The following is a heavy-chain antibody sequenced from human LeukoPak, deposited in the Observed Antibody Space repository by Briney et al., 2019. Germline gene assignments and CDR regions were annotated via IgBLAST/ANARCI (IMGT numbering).Heavy chain of an antibody. CDR1: GYTFTGYY. J-gene: IGHJ4*02. V-gene: IGHV1-46*01. Sequence: GASVKVSCKASGYTFTGYYMHWVRQAPGQGLEWMGIIDPSGGSTSYAQKFQGRVTMTRDTSTSTVYMELSSLRSEDTAVYYCASAPRSTSWQFDYWGQGTLVTVSS. D-gene: IGHD2-2*01. CDR3: ASAPRSTSWQFDY. CDR2: IDPSGGST.